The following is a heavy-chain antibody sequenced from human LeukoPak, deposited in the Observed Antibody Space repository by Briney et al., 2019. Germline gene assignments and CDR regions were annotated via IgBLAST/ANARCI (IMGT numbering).Heavy chain of an antibody. CDR2: IYYSGST. Sequence: PSETLSLTCTVSGGSISSSSYYWGWIRQPPGKGLEWIGSIYYSGSTYYNPSLKSRVTISVDTSKNQFSLKLSSVTAADTAVYYCARDRDNILTGYYRGPWGYWGQGTLVTVSS. J-gene: IGHJ4*02. CDR1: GGSISSSSYY. D-gene: IGHD3-9*01. CDR3: ARDRDNILTGYYRGPWGY. V-gene: IGHV4-39*07.